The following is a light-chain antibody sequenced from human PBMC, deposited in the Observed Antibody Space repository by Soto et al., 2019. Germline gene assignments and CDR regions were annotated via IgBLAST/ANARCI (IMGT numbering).Light chain of an antibody. CDR1: QSVSNN. CDR2: DAS. J-gene: IGKJ1*01. V-gene: IGKV3-15*01. CDR3: QQYNSWPPWT. Sequence: ILMTQSPATLSVSPGERATLSCRASQSVSNNLAWYQQKPGQAPRLLIYDASTRATGIPARFSGSGSGTEFTLTISGLQSEDFAVYYCQQYNSWPPWTFGQVTKVEVK.